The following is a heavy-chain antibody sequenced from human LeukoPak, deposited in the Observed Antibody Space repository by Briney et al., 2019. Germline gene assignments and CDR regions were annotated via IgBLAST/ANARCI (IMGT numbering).Heavy chain of an antibody. CDR2: ITGRGDET. J-gene: IGHJ5*02. Sequence: PGESLRLSCAASGFIFSNYALMWVRQAPGKGLEWVSSITGRGDETFYAASVKGRFSLSRDNSKNMLYLQMYSLGAEDTAIYYCAKGAAAGLVDWFDPWGQGTLVTVSS. CDR3: AKGAAAGLVDWFDP. CDR1: GFIFSNYA. V-gene: IGHV3-23*01. D-gene: IGHD6-13*01.